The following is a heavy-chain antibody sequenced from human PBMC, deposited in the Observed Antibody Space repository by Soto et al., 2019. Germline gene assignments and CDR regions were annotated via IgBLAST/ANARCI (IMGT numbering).Heavy chain of an antibody. J-gene: IGHJ4*02. V-gene: IGHV3-30-3*01. D-gene: IGHD2-15*01. CDR1: GFTFSSYA. CDR2: ISYDGSNK. CDR3: ARDGLGYCSGGSCQGYYFEY. Sequence: GGSLRLSCAASGFTFSSYAMHWVRQAPGKGLEWVAVISYDGSNKYYADSVKGRFTISRDNSKNTLYLQMNSLRAEDTAVYYCARDGLGYCSGGSCQGYYFEYWGQGTLVTVSS.